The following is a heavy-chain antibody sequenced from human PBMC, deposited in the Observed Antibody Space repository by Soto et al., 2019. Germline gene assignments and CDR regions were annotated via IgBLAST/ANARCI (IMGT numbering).Heavy chain of an antibody. CDR2: ISTSSSYI. Sequence: GGSLRLSCAASGFTFSSYSMKWVSQAAGRGVKKTSSISTSSSYIYYADSVKGRFTISRHNAKNSLYLQMNSLRAEDTAVYYCARLGEPYYYYYGMDVWGQGT. D-gene: IGHD3-10*01. V-gene: IGHV3-21*01. CDR1: GFTFSSYS. CDR3: ARLGEPYYYYYGMDV. J-gene: IGHJ6*02.